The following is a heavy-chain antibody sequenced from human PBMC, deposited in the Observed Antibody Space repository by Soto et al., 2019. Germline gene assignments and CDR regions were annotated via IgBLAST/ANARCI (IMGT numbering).Heavy chain of an antibody. CDR2: VSWNSGAK. Sequence: SLRLYCVASGFSFDDFVMNWVRQRPGKGLEWVSSVSWNSGAKLYADSVKGRFAISRDSAKKSVYLQMNSLRPDDTAFYYCAKGVATAVPALDYWGQGTLVTVSS. D-gene: IGHD2-21*02. V-gene: IGHV3-9*01. J-gene: IGHJ4*02. CDR3: AKGVATAVPALDY. CDR1: GFSFDDFV.